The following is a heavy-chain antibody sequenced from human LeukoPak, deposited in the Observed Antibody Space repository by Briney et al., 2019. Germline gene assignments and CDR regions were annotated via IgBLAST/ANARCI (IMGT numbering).Heavy chain of an antibody. CDR2: INSDESTI. J-gene: IGHJ4*02. Sequence: GGSLRLSCAASGFTFSRHWMHWVRQAPGKGLVWVSRINSDESTIDYADSVKGRFTISRDNVKNMVYLQMNSLRAEDTAVYYCIRALSGTEDYWGQGTLATVSS. V-gene: IGHV3-74*01. CDR1: GFTFSRHW. CDR3: IRALSGTEDY. D-gene: IGHD2-15*01.